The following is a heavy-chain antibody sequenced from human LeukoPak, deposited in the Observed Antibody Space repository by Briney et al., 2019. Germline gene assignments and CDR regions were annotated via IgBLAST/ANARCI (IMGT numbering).Heavy chain of an antibody. CDR2: ISSSGSTI. CDR3: ARTLSPADDY. D-gene: IGHD2-2*01. Sequence: PGGSLRLSCAASRFTFSSYEMNWVRQAPGKGLEWVSYISSSGSTIYYADSVKGRFTISRDNAKNSLYLQMNSLRAEDTAVYYCARTLSPADDYWGQGTLVTVSS. V-gene: IGHV3-48*03. J-gene: IGHJ4*02. CDR1: RFTFSSYE.